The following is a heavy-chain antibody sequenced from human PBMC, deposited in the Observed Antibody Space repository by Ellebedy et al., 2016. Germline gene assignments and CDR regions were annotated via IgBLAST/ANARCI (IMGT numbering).Heavy chain of an antibody. CDR1: GFTFNNYA. CDR2: ISYDETNK. Sequence: GESLKISCAASGFTFNNYAMHWVRQAPGKGLEWVAVISYDETNKYYADSVKGRFTISRDNSKSTLYLHMSSLRLEDTAIYYCARDGSTWYFANWGQGTLVSVSS. V-gene: IGHV3-30*04. CDR3: ARDGSTWYFAN. D-gene: IGHD6-13*01. J-gene: IGHJ4*02.